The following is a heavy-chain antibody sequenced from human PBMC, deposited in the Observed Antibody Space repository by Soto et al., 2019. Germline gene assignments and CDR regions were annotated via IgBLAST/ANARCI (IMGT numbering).Heavy chain of an antibody. CDR2: ISSSSSYI. V-gene: IGHV3-21*01. CDR1: GFTFSSYS. Sequence: EVQLVESGGGLVKPGGSLRLSCAASGFTFSSYSMNWVRQAPGKGLEWVSSISSSSSYIYYADSVKGRFTISRDNAKNSLYLQMNSLRAEDTAVYYCASDARYSSGWYFDYWGQGTLVTVSS. D-gene: IGHD6-19*01. CDR3: ASDARYSSGWYFDY. J-gene: IGHJ4*02.